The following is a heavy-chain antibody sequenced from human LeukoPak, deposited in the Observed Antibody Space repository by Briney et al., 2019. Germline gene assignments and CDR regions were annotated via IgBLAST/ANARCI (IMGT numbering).Heavy chain of an antibody. CDR1: GFTFSSYS. CDR3: AREDLGASWIYYFDY. CDR2: ISSSSSYI. J-gene: IGHJ4*02. V-gene: IGHV3-21*04. D-gene: IGHD2-2*01. Sequence: PGGSLRLSCAASGFTFSSYSMNWVRQAPGKGLEWVSSISSSSSYIYYADSVKGRFTISRDNAKNTLYLQMNSLRAEDTAVYYCAREDLGASWIYYFDYWGQGTLVTVSS.